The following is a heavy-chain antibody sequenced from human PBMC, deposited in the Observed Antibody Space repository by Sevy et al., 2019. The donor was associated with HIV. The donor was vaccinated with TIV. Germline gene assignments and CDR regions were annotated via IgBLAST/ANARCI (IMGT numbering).Heavy chain of an antibody. CDR1: GYTLTELS. D-gene: IGHD2-15*01. J-gene: IGHJ5*02. V-gene: IGHV1-24*01. CDR2: FDPEDGET. CDR3: ATNSRSFSGSTCYSAEGLFDP. Sequence: ASVKVSCKVSGYTLTELSMHWVRQAPGKGLEWMGGFDPEDGETVYAQKFQGRVTVTEDTSTDTAYMELSSLRSDDTAVYYCATNSRSFSGSTCYSAEGLFDPWGQGTLVTVSS.